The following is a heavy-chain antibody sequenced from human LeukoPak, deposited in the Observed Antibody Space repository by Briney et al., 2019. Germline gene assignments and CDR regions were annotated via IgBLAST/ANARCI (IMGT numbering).Heavy chain of an antibody. CDR2: ISYDGSNK. CDR1: GFTLSSYA. V-gene: IGHV3-30-3*01. Sequence: GGSLRLSCAASGFTLSSYAMHWVRQAPGKGLEWVAVISYDGSNKYYADSVKGRFTISRDNSKNTLYLQMNSLRAEDTAVYYCARECPKGIAAAGPFDYWGQGTLVTVSS. D-gene: IGHD6-13*01. CDR3: ARECPKGIAAAGPFDY. J-gene: IGHJ4*02.